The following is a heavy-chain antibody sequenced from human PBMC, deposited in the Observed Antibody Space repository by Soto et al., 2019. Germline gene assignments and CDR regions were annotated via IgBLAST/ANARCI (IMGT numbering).Heavy chain of an antibody. V-gene: IGHV4-34*01. J-gene: IGHJ4*02. CDR2: INHSGST. D-gene: IGHD2-8*01. Sequence: SETLSLTCAVYGGSFSGYYWSWIRQPPGKGLEWIGEINHSGSTNYNPSLKSRVTISVDTSKNQFSLKLSSVTAADTAVYYCASDGAAAMGYWGQGTLVTVSS. CDR1: GGSFSGYY. CDR3: ASDGAAAMGY.